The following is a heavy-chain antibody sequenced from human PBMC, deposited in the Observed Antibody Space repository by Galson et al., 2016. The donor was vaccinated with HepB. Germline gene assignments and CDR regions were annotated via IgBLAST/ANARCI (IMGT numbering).Heavy chain of an antibody. CDR2: ISTYSGDT. CDR3: ARDVQSRFDS. D-gene: IGHD6-6*01. V-gene: IGHV1-18*01. Sequence: SVKVSCKASGYTFTTSGISWVRQAPGQGLEWMGWISTYSGDTKYAQNFQGGLTLTTDSSTTTAYMELLSLRFDDTAMYYCARDVQSRFDSWVQGNLVTVSS. J-gene: IGHJ4*02. CDR1: GYTFTTSG.